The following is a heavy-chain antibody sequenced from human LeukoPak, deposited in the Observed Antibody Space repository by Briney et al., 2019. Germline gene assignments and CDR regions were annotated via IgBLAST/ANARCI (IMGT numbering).Heavy chain of an antibody. D-gene: IGHD2-8*01. Sequence: PSETLSLTCAVYGGSFSGYYWSWIRQPPGKGLEWIGEINHSGSTNYNPSPKSRVTISVDRFKNQFSLRLRSVTAADAAVYYCARGIVLMVYAVFDSWGQGTLVTVSS. CDR2: INHSGST. CDR1: GGSFSGYY. J-gene: IGHJ4*02. V-gene: IGHV4-34*01. CDR3: ARGIVLMVYAVFDS.